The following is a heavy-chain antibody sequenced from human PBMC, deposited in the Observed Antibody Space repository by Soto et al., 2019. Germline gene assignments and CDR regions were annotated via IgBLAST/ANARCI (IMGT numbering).Heavy chain of an antibody. CDR1: GFTFSDYY. V-gene: IGHV3-11*06. CDR3: ARGPSRASSSGYYYYGMDV. CDR2: ISSSSSYT. Sequence: SLRLSCAASGFTFSDYYMSWIRQAPGKGLEWVSYISSSSSYTNYADSVKGRFTISRDNAKNSLYLQMNSLRAEDTAVYYCARGPSRASSSGYYYYGMDVWGQGTTVTVS. D-gene: IGHD6-6*01. J-gene: IGHJ6*02.